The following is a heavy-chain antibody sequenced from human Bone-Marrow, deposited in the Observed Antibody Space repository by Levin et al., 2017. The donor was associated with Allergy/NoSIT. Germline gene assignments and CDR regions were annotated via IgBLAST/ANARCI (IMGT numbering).Heavy chain of an antibody. J-gene: IGHJ4*02. Sequence: GGSLRLSCAASGFIFSTYNMVWVRQAPGKGLEWVSYISATNKTIYYADSVRGRFTISRDNAKNSLYLQMNSLRHEDTAVYYCATKMYGAGNYVFDDWGQGTLVTVSS. CDR1: GFIFSTYN. CDR2: ISATNKTI. CDR3: ATKMYGAGNYVFDD. V-gene: IGHV3-48*02. D-gene: IGHD3-16*01.